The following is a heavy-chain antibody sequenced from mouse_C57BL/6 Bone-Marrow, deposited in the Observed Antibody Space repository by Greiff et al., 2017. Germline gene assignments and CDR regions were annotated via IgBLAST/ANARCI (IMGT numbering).Heavy chain of an antibody. V-gene: IGHV1-59*01. J-gene: IGHJ4*01. D-gene: IGHD3-2*02. CDR3: ARKLRLRYYAMDY. CDR2: IDPSDSYT. CDR1: GYTFTSYW. Sequence: QVQLQQPGAELVRPGTSVKLSCKASGYTFTSYWMHWVKQRPGQGLEWIGVIDPSDSYTNYNQKFKGQATLTVDTSSSTAYMQLSSLTSEDSAVYYCARKLRLRYYAMDYWGQGTSVTVSS.